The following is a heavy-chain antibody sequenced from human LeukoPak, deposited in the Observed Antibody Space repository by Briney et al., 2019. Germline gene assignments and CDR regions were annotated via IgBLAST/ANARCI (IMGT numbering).Heavy chain of an antibody. D-gene: IGHD3-16*02. Sequence: GASVKVSCKASGYTFTSYGISWVRQAPGQGLEWMGWISAYNGNTNYAQKLLGRVTMTTDTSTSTAYMELRSLRSDDTAVYYCARDLVTFGGVIVPNFWGQGTLVTVSS. CDR3: ARDLVTFGGVIVPNF. V-gene: IGHV1-18*01. CDR2: ISAYNGNT. J-gene: IGHJ4*02. CDR1: GYTFTSYG.